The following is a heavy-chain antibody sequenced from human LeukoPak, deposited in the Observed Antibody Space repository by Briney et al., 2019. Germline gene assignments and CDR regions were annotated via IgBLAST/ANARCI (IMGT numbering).Heavy chain of an antibody. Sequence: ASVTVSCKASGCTFTFYYMHWVRQAPGQGLEWMGWINPNSGGTNYAQKFQGRVTMTRDTSISTAYMELSRLRSDDTAVYYCARNFAPVVPWFDPRGQGTLVTVSS. CDR2: INPNSGGT. CDR3: ARNFAPVVPWFDP. J-gene: IGHJ5*02. D-gene: IGHD4-23*01. V-gene: IGHV1-2*02. CDR1: GCTFTFYY.